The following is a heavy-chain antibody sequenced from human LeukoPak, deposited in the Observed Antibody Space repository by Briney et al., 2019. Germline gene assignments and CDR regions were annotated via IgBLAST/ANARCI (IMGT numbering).Heavy chain of an antibody. J-gene: IGHJ4*02. D-gene: IGHD3-9*01. CDR1: GFTFSSYS. Sequence: PGGSLRLSCAASGFTFSSYSMNWVRQAPGKGLEWVSAISGSGGSTYYADSVKGRFTISRDNSKNTLYLQMNSLRAEDTAVYYCAKVYDILTGPFDYWGQGTLVTVSS. V-gene: IGHV3-23*01. CDR3: AKVYDILTGPFDY. CDR2: ISGSGGST.